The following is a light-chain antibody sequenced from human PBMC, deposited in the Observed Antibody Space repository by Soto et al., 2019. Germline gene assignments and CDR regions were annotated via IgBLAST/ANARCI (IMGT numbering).Light chain of an antibody. CDR3: SSYTSSTPPYV. J-gene: IGLJ1*01. Sequence: QSALTQPASVSGSPGQSINISSTGTSSDIGGYNYVSWYQQHPGKAPKLMIYDVSNRPSEVSNRFSGSKSGNTASLTISGLQADDEADYYCSSYTSSTPPYVFGTGTKLTVL. V-gene: IGLV2-14*01. CDR1: SSDIGGYNY. CDR2: DVS.